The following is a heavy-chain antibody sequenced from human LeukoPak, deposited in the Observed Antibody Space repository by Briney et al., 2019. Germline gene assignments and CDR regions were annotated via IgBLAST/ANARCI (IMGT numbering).Heavy chain of an antibody. CDR1: GFTFSSYA. V-gene: IGHV3-30*04. Sequence: GGSLRLSCAASGFTFSSYAMHWVCQAPGKGLEWVAVISYDGSNKYYADSVKGRFTISRDNSKNTLYLQMNSLRAEDTAVYYCARKTGYSSGWYNYWGQGTLVTVSS. D-gene: IGHD6-19*01. J-gene: IGHJ4*02. CDR3: ARKTGYSSGWYNY. CDR2: ISYDGSNK.